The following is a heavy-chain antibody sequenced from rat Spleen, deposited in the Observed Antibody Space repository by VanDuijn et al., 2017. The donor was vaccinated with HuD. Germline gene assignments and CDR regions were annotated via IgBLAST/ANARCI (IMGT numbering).Heavy chain of an antibody. D-gene: IGHD1-1*01. V-gene: IGHV5-29*01. CDR2: ISYDGSST. J-gene: IGHJ3*01. Sequence: EVQLVESDGGLVQPGRSLKLSCAASGFTFSNYGMAWVRQAPTKGLEWVATISYDGSSTYYRDSVKGRFTISRDNAKSTLYLQMDSLRSEDTATYYCARTYDSGNWFAYWGQGTLVTVSS. CDR3: ARTYDSGNWFAY. CDR1: GFTFSNYG.